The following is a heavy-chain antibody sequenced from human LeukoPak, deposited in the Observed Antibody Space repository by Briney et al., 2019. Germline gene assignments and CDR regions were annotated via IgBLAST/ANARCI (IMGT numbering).Heavy chain of an antibody. CDR2: INHSGST. V-gene: IGHV4-34*01. D-gene: IGHD3-16*02. J-gene: IGHJ4*02. Sequence: SETLSLTCAVYGGPFSGYYWSWIRQPPGKGLEWIGEINHSGSTNYNPSLKSRVTISVDTSKNQFSLKLSSVTAADTAVYYCARGQGSSFGGVIVQYYFDYWGQGTLVTVSS. CDR1: GGPFSGYY. CDR3: ARGQGSSFGGVIVQYYFDY.